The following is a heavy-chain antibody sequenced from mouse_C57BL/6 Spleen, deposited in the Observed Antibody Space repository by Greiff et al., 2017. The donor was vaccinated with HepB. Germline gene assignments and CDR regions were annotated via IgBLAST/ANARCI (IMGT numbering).Heavy chain of an antibody. CDR2: IYPGSGNT. CDR1: GYTFTDYY. Sequence: VQLQQSGAELVRPGASVKLSCKASGYTFTDYYINWVKQRPGQGLEWIARIYPGSGNTYYNEKFKGKATLTAEKSSSTAYMQLSSLTSEDSAVYFCARGGYYGYWYFDVWGTGTTVTVSS. V-gene: IGHV1-76*01. CDR3: ARGGYYGYWYFDV. D-gene: IGHD1-1*01. J-gene: IGHJ1*03.